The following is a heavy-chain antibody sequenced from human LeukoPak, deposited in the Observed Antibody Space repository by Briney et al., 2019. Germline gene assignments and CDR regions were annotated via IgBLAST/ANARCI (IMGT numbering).Heavy chain of an antibody. CDR2: IRSKAYGGTT. CDR1: GFTFGDYA. J-gene: IGHJ4*02. CDR3: TLFDDDILTGYKYYFDY. Sequence: PGGSLRLSCTASGFTFGDYAMSWFRQAPGKGLEWVGFIRSKAYGGTTEYAASVKGRFTISRDDSKSIAYLQMNSLKTEDTAVYYCTLFDDDILTGYKYYFDYWGQGTLVTVSS. V-gene: IGHV3-49*03. D-gene: IGHD3-9*01.